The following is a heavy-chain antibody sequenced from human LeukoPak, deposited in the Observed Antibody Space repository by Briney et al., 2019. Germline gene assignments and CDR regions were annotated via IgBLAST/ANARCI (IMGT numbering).Heavy chain of an antibody. CDR2: ISAYNGNT. Sequence: ASVKVSCKASGYTFTSYGISWVRQAPGQGLEWMGWISAYNGNTNYAQKLQGRVTMTTDTSTSTAYMELRSLRSDDMAVYYCARDAELPYGSGRDWFDPWGQGTLVTVSS. D-gene: IGHD3-10*01. CDR1: GYTFTSYG. J-gene: IGHJ5*02. V-gene: IGHV1-18*03. CDR3: ARDAELPYGSGRDWFDP.